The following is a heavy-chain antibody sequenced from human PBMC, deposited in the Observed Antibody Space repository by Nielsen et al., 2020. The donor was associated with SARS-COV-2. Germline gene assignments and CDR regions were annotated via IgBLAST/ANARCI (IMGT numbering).Heavy chain of an antibody. Sequence: TLSLTCTVSGGSISSGSYYWSWIRQPAGKGLEWIGRIYTSGSTNYNPSLKSRVTISVDTSKNQFSLKLSSVTAADTAVYYCARWSPLGYYYGMDVWGQGTTVTVSS. V-gene: IGHV4-61*02. J-gene: IGHJ6*02. CDR3: ARWSPLGYYYGMDV. CDR2: IYTSGST. CDR1: GGSISSGSYY.